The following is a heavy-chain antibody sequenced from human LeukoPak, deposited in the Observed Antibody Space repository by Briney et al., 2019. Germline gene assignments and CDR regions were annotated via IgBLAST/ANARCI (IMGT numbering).Heavy chain of an antibody. CDR2: IYPGDSDT. J-gene: IGHJ5*02. CDR1: GYSFTSYW. Sequence: GESLKISCKGSGYSFTSYWIGWVRQMPGKGLEWMGIIYPGDSDTRYSPSFQGQVTISADKSISTAYLQWSSLKASDTAMYYCARTPSYYDSSGSFFWYWFDPWGQGTLVTVSS. V-gene: IGHV5-51*01. CDR3: ARTPSYYDSSGSFFWYWFDP. D-gene: IGHD3-22*01.